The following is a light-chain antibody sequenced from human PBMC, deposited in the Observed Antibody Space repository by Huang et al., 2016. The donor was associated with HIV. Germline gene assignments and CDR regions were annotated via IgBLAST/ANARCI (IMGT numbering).Light chain of an antibody. CDR3: QQYNYWPRT. CDR1: QSVNIN. CDR2: GAS. J-gene: IGKJ1*01. Sequence: EIVMTQSPATLSVSPGERATLSCRASQSVNINLAWYLQKPGQAPRLLIYGASSRGTGVPARFSGSGSGTEFTRTISSLQSEGFAVYYWQQYNYWPRTFGRGSKVEIK. V-gene: IGKV3-15*01.